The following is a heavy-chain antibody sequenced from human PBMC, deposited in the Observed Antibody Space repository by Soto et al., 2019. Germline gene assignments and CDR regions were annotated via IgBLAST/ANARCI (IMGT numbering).Heavy chain of an antibody. J-gene: IGHJ6*03. CDR2: ISAYNGNT. CDR1: GYSFTNYG. Sequence: QDQLVQSGVEVKKPGASVKVSCKASGYSFTNYGITWVRQAPGQGFEWMGWISAYNGNTNYAQKFQGRVTLTTDASTSTAYLELRSLRSDDTAVYYCARDRGVAPPVAGNTHYYYPMDVWGKGTTVTVSS. D-gene: IGHD6-19*01. CDR3: ARDRGVAPPVAGNTHYYYPMDV. V-gene: IGHV1-18*01.